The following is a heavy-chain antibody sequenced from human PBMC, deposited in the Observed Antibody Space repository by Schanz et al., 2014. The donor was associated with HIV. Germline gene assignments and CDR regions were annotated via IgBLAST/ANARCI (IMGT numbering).Heavy chain of an antibody. V-gene: IGHV3-30*18. CDR2: ISYDGVNK. J-gene: IGHJ6*02. Sequence: QVQLVESGGGVVQPGRSLKLSCVASGFPFNSYGMHWVRQAPGKGLEWVAVISYDGVNKHFADSVKGRFTVSRDNAKNTVYLQMKSLRAEDTAMYYCAKDRNHYDSRYLGKGNYYYYYGMDVWGQGTTVTVSS. D-gene: IGHD3-22*01. CDR3: AKDRNHYDSRYLGKGNYYYYYGMDV. CDR1: GFPFNSYG.